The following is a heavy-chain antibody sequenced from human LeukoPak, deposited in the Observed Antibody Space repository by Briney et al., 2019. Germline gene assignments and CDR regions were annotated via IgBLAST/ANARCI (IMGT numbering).Heavy chain of an antibody. Sequence: GGSLRLSCAASGFTFGSYAMTWVRQAPGKGLEGVSGISSSGGNSYYADSLMGRFTISRDNSKNTLYLQMNSLRAEDTAVYYCAREYDYVWGSYSSVYYYFDYWGQGTLVTVSS. D-gene: IGHD3-16*02. V-gene: IGHV3-23*01. CDR2: ISSSGGNS. CDR3: AREYDYVWGSYSSVYYYFDY. CDR1: GFTFGSYA. J-gene: IGHJ4*02.